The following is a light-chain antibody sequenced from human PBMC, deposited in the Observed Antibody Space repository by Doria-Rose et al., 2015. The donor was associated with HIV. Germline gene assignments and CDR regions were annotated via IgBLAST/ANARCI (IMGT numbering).Light chain of an antibody. CDR3: MQTILLPFT. Sequence: EIVLTQSPLSLSVTPGQPASISCRSSQSLVNSDGKTYLYWYLQKPCQSPQLLIYEVSNRFSGAPDRFSGSGSGTDFTLKISRVEHEDFGVYYCMQTILLPFTFGPGTTVDI. CDR1: QSLVNSDGKTY. J-gene: IGKJ3*01. V-gene: IGKV2D-29*02. CDR2: EVS.